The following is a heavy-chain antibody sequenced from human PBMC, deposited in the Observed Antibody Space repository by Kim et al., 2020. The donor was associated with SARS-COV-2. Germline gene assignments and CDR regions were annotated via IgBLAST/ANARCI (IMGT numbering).Heavy chain of an antibody. D-gene: IGHD3-3*01. V-gene: IGHV3-23*01. CDR2: ISGSGGST. CDR3: AKGKRFLEA. Sequence: GGSLRLSCAASGFIFSSYAMNWVRQAPGKGLEWVSVISGSGGSTYHADSVKGRITISRDNSKNTLYLQMNSLRAEDTAVYYCAKGKRFLEAWGQGTLVTV. J-gene: IGHJ5*02. CDR1: GFIFSSYA.